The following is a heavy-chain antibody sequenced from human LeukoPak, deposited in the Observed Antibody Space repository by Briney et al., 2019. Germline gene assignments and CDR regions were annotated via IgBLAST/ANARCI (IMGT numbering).Heavy chain of an antibody. J-gene: IGHJ5*02. V-gene: IGHV1-2*02. D-gene: IGHD3-9*01. CDR2: INPNSGGT. CDR3: ARAVTDFDWSNWFDP. CDR1: GYTFTGYY. Sequence: GASVTVSCKASGYTFTGYYMHWVRQAPGQGLEWMGWINPNSGGTNYAQKFQGRVTMTRDTSISTAYMELSRLRSDDTAVYYCARAVTDFDWSNWFDPWGQGTLVTVSS.